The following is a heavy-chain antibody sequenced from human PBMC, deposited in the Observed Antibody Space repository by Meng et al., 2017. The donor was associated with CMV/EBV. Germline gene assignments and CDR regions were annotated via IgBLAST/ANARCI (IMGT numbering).Heavy chain of an antibody. CDR3: ARDYRYYYGSGYDY. V-gene: IGHV4-39*07. D-gene: IGHD3-10*01. CDR2: IYYSGST. Sequence: GSLRLSCTVSGGSISSSSYYWGWIRQPPGKGLEWIGSIYYSGSTYYNPSLKSRVTISVDTSKNQFSLKLSSVTAADTAVYYCARDYRYYYGSGYDYWGQECWSPSPQ. J-gene: IGHJ4*01. CDR1: GGSISSSSYY.